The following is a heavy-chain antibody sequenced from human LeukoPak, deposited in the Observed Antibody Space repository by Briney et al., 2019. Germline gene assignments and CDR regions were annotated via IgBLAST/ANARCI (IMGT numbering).Heavy chain of an antibody. V-gene: IGHV1-69*05. CDR3: ARDEIIAVAERSLDY. Sequence: SVKVSCKASGGTFNSYAINWVRQAPGQGLEWMGRIIPIFGTTNYAQKFQGRVTITTDESTSTAYMELSSLRSEDTAVYYCARDEIIAVAERSLDYWGQGTLVTVSS. J-gene: IGHJ4*02. CDR2: IIPIFGTT. D-gene: IGHD6-19*01. CDR1: GGTFNSYA.